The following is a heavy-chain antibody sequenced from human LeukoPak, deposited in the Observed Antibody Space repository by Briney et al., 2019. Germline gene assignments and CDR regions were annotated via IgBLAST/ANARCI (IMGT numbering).Heavy chain of an antibody. Sequence: ASVKVSCKVSGYTLTVLSMHWVRQAPGKGLEWMGGFDPEDGETIYAEKFQGRVTMTEDTSIETAYMELSSLRSEDTVVYYCATSSGELLGREFDYWGQGTLVTVSS. J-gene: IGHJ4*02. CDR2: FDPEDGET. CDR1: GYTLTVLS. CDR3: ATSSGELLGREFDY. V-gene: IGHV1-24*01. D-gene: IGHD1-26*01.